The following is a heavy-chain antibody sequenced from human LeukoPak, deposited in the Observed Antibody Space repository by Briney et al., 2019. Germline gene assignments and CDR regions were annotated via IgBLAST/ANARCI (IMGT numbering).Heavy chain of an antibody. Sequence: SETLSLTCTVSGGSIGLYYWAWIRQPPGKGLEWIGYIYYSGSTNYNPSLKSRVTISVDTSKNQFSLKLSSVTAADTAVYYCARGASRGVDSSHFDYWGQGTLVTVSS. CDR1: GGSIGLYY. CDR3: ARGASRGVDSSHFDY. CDR2: IYYSGST. J-gene: IGHJ4*02. V-gene: IGHV4-59*01. D-gene: IGHD6-6*01.